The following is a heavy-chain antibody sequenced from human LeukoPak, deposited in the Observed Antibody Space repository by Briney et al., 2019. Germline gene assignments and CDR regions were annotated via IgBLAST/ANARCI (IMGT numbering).Heavy chain of an antibody. D-gene: IGHD4-23*01. J-gene: IGHJ6*03. Sequence: ASVKVSCKASGYTFTSYGISWVRQAPGQGLEWMGWISAYNGNTNYAQKLQGRVTMTTDTSTSTAYIELRSLRSDDTAVYYCATVVTDYYYYYMDVWGKGTTVTVSS. CDR1: GYTFTSYG. V-gene: IGHV1-18*01. CDR2: ISAYNGNT. CDR3: ATVVTDYYYYYMDV.